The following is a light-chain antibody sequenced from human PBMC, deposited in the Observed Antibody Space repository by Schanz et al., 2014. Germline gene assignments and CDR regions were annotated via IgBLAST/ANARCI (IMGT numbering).Light chain of an antibody. CDR2: DVS. CDR3: CSYAGRSLI. V-gene: IGLV2-14*03. J-gene: IGLJ2*01. Sequence: QSALTQPASVSGSPGQSITISCTGTSRDVGSYNFVSWYQQHPGKAPKLMIYDVSNRPSGVSNRFSGSKSGNTASLTISGLQADDEADYYCCSYAGRSLIFGGGTKLTVL. CDR1: SRDVGSYNF.